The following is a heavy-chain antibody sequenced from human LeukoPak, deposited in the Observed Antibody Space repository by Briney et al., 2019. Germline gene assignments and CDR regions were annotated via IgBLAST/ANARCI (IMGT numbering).Heavy chain of an antibody. V-gene: IGHV4-39*01. J-gene: IGHJ5*02. CDR3: ARHPKGYFSRFDP. CDR1: GGSISSTTHY. CDR2: IYYSGNT. Sequence: SETLSLTCTVSGGSISSTTHYWGWIRQPPGKGLEWIGSIYYSGNTDYHPSLKSRVTISVDTSKNQFSLKLNSVTAADTAVYYCARHPKGYFSRFDPWGQGTLVTVSS. D-gene: IGHD2-15*01.